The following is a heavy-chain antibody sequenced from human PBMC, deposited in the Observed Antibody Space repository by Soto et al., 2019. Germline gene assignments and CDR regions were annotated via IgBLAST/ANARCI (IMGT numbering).Heavy chain of an antibody. V-gene: IGHV3-23*01. J-gene: IGHJ4*02. CDR2: ISSGGGSP. D-gene: IGHD1-1*01. Sequence: GGSLRLSCAASGFTFSDNAMSWVRQAPGKGLEWVSGISSGGGSPYNADSVKGRFTISRDNSKSTRYLQMNSLRAEDTAVYYCVKGNGRIAPRHFDYWGQGTLVTVSS. CDR1: GFTFSDNA. CDR3: VKGNGRIAPRHFDY.